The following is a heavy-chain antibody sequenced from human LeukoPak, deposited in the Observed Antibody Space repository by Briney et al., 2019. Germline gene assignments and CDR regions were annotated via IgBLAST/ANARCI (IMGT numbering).Heavy chain of an antibody. D-gene: IGHD2/OR15-2a*01. V-gene: IGHV3-48*03. CDR2: ISSGTGTI. CDR1: GFTFSRYE. Sequence: QPGGSLRLSCAGSGFTFSRYEMNWVRQAPGKGLEWVSYISSGTGTIYYADSVKGRFTISRDNAKNSLYLQMVGLRTEATAVYYCARGGSMGISRWFDTWGQGTLVTVSS. CDR3: ARGGSMGISRWFDT. J-gene: IGHJ5*02.